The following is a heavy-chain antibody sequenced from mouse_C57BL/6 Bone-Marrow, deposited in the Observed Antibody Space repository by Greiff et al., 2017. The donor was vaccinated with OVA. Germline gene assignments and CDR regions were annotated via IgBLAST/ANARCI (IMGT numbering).Heavy chain of an antibody. D-gene: IGHD1-1*01. V-gene: IGHV1-74*01. Sequence: VQLQQPGAELVKPGASVKVSCKASGYTFTSYWMHWVKQRPGQGLEWIGRIHPSDSYTNYNQKFKGKATLTVDKTSSTAYMQLSSLTSEDSAVYYCAILYYYGSRGAMDYWGQGTSVTVSS. J-gene: IGHJ4*01. CDR1: GYTFTSYW. CDR3: AILYYYGSRGAMDY. CDR2: IHPSDSYT.